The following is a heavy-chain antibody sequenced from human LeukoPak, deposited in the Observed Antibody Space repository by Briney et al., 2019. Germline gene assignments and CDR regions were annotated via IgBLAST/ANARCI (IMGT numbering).Heavy chain of an antibody. J-gene: IGHJ4*02. CDR3: ARAYYHDYSDYHWAPDY. V-gene: IGHV1-46*01. CDR1: GYTFTSYY. CDR2: INPSGGST. D-gene: IGHD3-22*01. Sequence: GASVKVSCKTSGYTFTSYYLHWVRQAPGQGLEWMGIINPSGGSTNYAQKFQGRVTLTRDTSTGTVYMEMSSLRSEDTAVYYCARAYYHDYSDYHWAPDYWGQGTLVTVSS.